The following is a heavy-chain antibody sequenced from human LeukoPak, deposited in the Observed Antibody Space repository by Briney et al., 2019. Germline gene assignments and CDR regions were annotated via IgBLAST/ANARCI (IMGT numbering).Heavy chain of an antibody. CDR3: TRVERSYGLLAXLDY. CDR1: GFTFGDYA. CDR2: IRSKAYGGTT. J-gene: IGHJ4*02. Sequence: PGGSLRLSCTASGFTFGDYAMSWVRQAPGKGLEWVGFIRSKAYGGTTEYAASVKGRFTISRDDSKSIAYLQMNSLKTEDTAVYYCTRVERSYGLLAXLDYWGQXXLVTVSS. D-gene: IGHD1-26*01. V-gene: IGHV3-49*04.